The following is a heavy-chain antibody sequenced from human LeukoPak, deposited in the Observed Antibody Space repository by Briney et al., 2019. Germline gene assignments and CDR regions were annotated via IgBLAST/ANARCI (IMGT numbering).Heavy chain of an antibody. CDR1: GGSFSGHY. Sequence: PSDTLSLTCAVYGGSFSGHYWSWTRHPPGKGLEWIGEINHSGSTNYNPSLKSRVTKSDDTSKNQFSLKLSSVTAADTAVYYCAKARRIFGVVIIYYYYMDVWGTGTTVTVSS. J-gene: IGHJ6*03. CDR2: INHSGST. V-gene: IGHV4-34*01. D-gene: IGHD3-3*01. CDR3: AKARRIFGVVIIYYYYMDV.